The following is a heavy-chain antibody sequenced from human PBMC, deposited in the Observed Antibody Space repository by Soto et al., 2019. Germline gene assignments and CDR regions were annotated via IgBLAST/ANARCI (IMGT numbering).Heavy chain of an antibody. V-gene: IGHV4-31*03. Sequence: QVQLQESGPGLVKPSQTLSLTCTVSGGSISSGGYYWSWIRQHPGKGLEWIGYIYYSGSTYYNPSLTSRVTISVDTSKNQFSLKLSSVTDADTAVYYCAREAKYYDILTRAFDAFDIWGQGTMVTVSS. CDR3: AREAKYYDILTRAFDAFDI. D-gene: IGHD3-9*01. J-gene: IGHJ3*02. CDR1: GGSISSGGYY. CDR2: IYYSGST.